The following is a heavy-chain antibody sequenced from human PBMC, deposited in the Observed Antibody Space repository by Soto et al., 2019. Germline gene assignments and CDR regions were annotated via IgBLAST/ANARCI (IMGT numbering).Heavy chain of an antibody. CDR2: INPSAGST. CDR1: GFTFTSYY. J-gene: IGHJ2*01. D-gene: IGHD3-16*02. V-gene: IGHV1-46*03. CDR3: ARVYVSGSYRYSLFDWYFAL. Sequence: ASVKVSCKASGFTFTSYYIHWVRQAPGQGLAWMGLINPSAGSTAFAQRFQGRVTMTRDTSTSTVYMELSSPRSEDTAVYYCARVYVSGSYRYSLFDWYFALWGRGTLVTVSS.